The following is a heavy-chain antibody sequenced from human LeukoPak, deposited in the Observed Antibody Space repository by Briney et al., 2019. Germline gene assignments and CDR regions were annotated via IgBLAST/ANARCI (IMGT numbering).Heavy chain of an antibody. CDR1: CGSIRSYY. J-gene: IGHJ4*02. V-gene: IGHV4-59*08. CDR3: ASLGWFGESLSAGASLDY. D-gene: IGHD3-10*01. Sequence: SETLSLTCTVSCGSIRSYYWSCIRQPPGKGLDWIWDIYYSGSTNYNPSLKSRVTISVDTSKNPFSLKLSSVTAADTAVYYCASLGWFGESLSAGASLDYWGQGTLVTVSS. CDR2: IYYSGST.